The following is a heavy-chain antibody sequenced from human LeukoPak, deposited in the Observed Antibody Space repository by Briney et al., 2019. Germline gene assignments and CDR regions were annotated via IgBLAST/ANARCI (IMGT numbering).Heavy chain of an antibody. D-gene: IGHD2-21*01. CDR2: ISAYNGNT. J-gene: IGHJ4*02. CDR3: VRGSAETDKAPIFY. V-gene: IGHV1-18*01. Sequence: ASVKVSCKASGYTFTSYGITWVRQAPGQGLEWMGWISAYNGNTNYAQKLQGRVTVTTDTSTTTAYMELRSLRSDDTAVYYCVRGSAETDKAPIFYWGQGTLVTVSS. CDR1: GYTFTSYG.